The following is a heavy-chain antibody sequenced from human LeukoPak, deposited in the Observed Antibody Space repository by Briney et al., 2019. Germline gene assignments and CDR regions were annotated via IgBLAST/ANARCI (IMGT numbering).Heavy chain of an antibody. Sequence: PSETLSLTCAVYGGSFSGYYWSWIRQPPGKGLEWIGEINHSGSTNYNPSLRSRVTISVDTSKNQFSLKLSSVTAADTAVYYCARVPWLAHFDYWGQGTLVTVSS. D-gene: IGHD6-19*01. V-gene: IGHV4-34*01. J-gene: IGHJ4*02. CDR3: ARVPWLAHFDY. CDR1: GGSFSGYY. CDR2: INHSGST.